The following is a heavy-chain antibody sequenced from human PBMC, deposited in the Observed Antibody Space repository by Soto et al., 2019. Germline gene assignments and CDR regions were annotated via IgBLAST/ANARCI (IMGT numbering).Heavy chain of an antibody. J-gene: IGHJ3*02. CDR3: AKDISIGYCSSTSCPDAFDI. D-gene: IGHD2-2*01. Sequence: HPGGSLRLSCAASGFTFSSYAMSWVRRAPGKGLEWVSAISGSGGSTYYADSVKGRFTISRDNSKNTLYLQMNSLRAEDTAVYYCAKDISIGYCSSTSCPDAFDIWGQGTMVTVSS. V-gene: IGHV3-23*01. CDR1: GFTFSSYA. CDR2: ISGSGGST.